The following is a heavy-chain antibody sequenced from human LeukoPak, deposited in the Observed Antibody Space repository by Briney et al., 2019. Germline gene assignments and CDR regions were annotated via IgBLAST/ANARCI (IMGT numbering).Heavy chain of an antibody. CDR2: IGGSGVTK. CDR1: GFTFSNYE. D-gene: IGHD3-10*01. V-gene: IGHV3-48*03. CDR3: ASADYYGSPCHFGMDV. J-gene: IGHJ6*02. Sequence: AGGSLRLFCAASGFTFSNYEMNWVRQAPGKGPEWISYIGGSGVTKRYADSVKGRFTISRDNAKNSLYLQMNSLRAEDTGVYYCASADYYGSPCHFGMDVWGRGTTVTVSS.